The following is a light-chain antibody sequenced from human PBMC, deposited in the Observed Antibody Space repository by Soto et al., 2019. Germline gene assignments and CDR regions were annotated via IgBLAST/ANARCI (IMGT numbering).Light chain of an antibody. J-gene: IGKJ4*01. CDR2: AAS. Sequence: DIQMTQSPSSLSASFGDRVTMTCRAIQGIGIYLAWFQQRPGNTPKLLIYAASTLQSGVPTRFSGSESGTDFTLTISSLQPEDDATYYCQKYNSAALTFGGGTRVEIK. CDR1: QGIGIY. V-gene: IGKV1-27*01. CDR3: QKYNSAALT.